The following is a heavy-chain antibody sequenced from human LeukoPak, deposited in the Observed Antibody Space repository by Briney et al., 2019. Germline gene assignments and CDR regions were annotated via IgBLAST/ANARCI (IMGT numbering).Heavy chain of an antibody. Sequence: PGGSLRLSCAASGFTFSSYSMNWVRQAPGKGLEWVSYISSSSSTIYYADSVKGRFTVSRDNSKNTLFLQMSSLRAEDSAVYYCAKVFRSGDLFVSDSWGQGALVSVSS. CDR3: AKVFRSGDLFVSDS. D-gene: IGHD4-17*01. V-gene: IGHV3-48*01. CDR2: ISSSSSTI. J-gene: IGHJ4*02. CDR1: GFTFSSYS.